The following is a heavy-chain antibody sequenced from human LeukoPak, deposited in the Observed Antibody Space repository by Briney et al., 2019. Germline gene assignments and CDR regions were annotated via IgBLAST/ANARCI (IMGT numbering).Heavy chain of an antibody. Sequence: ASVKVSCKASGYTFTGYDMHWVRQAPGQGLEWMGWINPNSGVTNYAQKFQGRVTMTRDTSISTAYMELSRPRSDDTAVYYCARLPYYYYYMDVWGKGTTVTVSS. V-gene: IGHV1-2*02. CDR1: GYTFTGYD. CDR3: ARLPYYYYYMDV. CDR2: INPNSGVT. J-gene: IGHJ6*03.